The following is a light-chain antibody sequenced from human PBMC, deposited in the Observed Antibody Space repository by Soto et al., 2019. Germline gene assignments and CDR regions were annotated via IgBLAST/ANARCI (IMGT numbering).Light chain of an antibody. J-gene: IGKJ4*01. Sequence: DIQMTQSPSSLSASVGDRVTITCRASQSISSYLNWYQQKPGKAPKVLIYAASSLQSGVPSRFSGSGSGTDFNLSISSLQPEDFATYYCQQTYSTLSFGGGTKVEIK. CDR2: AAS. CDR3: QQTYSTLS. V-gene: IGKV1-39*01. CDR1: QSISSY.